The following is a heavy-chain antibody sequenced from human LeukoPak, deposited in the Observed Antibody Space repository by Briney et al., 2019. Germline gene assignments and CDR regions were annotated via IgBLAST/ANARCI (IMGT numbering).Heavy chain of an antibody. V-gene: IGHV3-7*01. Sequence: GGSLRLSCAASGFTSSGYWMSWVRQAPGKGLQWVASIKQDGSPKKYVDPVRGRFTISGDNAKNSVYLQMNSLGAEDTAVYYCARLARGDGFDLWGQGTKVTVSS. J-gene: IGHJ3*01. CDR3: ARLARGDGFDL. CDR2: IKQDGSPK. CDR1: GFTSSGYW.